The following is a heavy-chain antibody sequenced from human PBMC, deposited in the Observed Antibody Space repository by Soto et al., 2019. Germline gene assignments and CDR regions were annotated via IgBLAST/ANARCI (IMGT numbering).Heavy chain of an antibody. Sequence: EVQLVESGGGLIYPGGSLRLSCAASGLTISDAWMNWVRQAPGKGLEWVGRIKTNTEGGTTDYAAAVKCRFTVSRDDSKNTLYLQMNSLKIDDTAVYYCTTGSVEGVWGQGTTVIVSS. CDR2: IKTNTEGGTT. CDR3: TTGSVEGV. J-gene: IGHJ6*02. CDR1: GLTISDAW. V-gene: IGHV3-15*07. D-gene: IGHD2-15*01.